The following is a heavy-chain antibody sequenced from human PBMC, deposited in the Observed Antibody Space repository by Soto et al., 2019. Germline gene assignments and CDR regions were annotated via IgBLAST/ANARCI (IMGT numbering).Heavy chain of an antibody. Sequence: QVQLVQSGAEVKKPGSSVKVSCKASGGTFSSYAISWVRQAPGQGLEWMGGIIPIFGTANYAQKFQGRVTITADDSTCTAYMELSSLRCEDTAVYYCARHVPTSGSYPTYYYYGMDVWGQGTTVTVSS. D-gene: IGHD1-26*01. J-gene: IGHJ6*02. CDR2: IIPIFGTA. CDR3: ARHVPTSGSYPTYYYYGMDV. V-gene: IGHV1-69*01. CDR1: GGTFSSYA.